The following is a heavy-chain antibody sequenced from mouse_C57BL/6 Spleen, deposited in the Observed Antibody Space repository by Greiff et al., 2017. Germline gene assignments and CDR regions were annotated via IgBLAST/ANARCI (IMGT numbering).Heavy chain of an antibody. CDR3: AKDGSSPYYFDY. CDR1: GYTFTSYW. CDR2: IHPSDSAT. J-gene: IGHJ2*01. Sequence: QVQLQQPGAELVKPGASVKVSCKASGYTFTSYWMHWVKQRPGQGLEWIGRIHPSDSATNYNQKFKGKATLTVDKSSSTAYMHLSSLTSEASAVYYCAKDGSSPYYFDYWGQGTTLTVSS. D-gene: IGHD1-1*01. V-gene: IGHV1-74*01.